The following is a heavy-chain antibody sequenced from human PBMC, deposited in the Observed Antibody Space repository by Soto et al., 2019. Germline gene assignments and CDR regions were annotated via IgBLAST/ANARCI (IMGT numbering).Heavy chain of an antibody. Sequence: GGSLRLSCAASGFTFSSYAMSWVRQAPGKGLEWVSAISGSGGSTYYADSVKGRFTISRDNSKNTLYLQMNSLRAEDTAVYYCAKASLITVRVVVIPPWFDSWGQGTLVTVSS. CDR2: ISGSGGST. V-gene: IGHV3-23*01. J-gene: IGHJ5*01. CDR1: GFTFSSYA. CDR3: AKASLITVRVVVIPPWFDS. D-gene: IGHD3-22*01.